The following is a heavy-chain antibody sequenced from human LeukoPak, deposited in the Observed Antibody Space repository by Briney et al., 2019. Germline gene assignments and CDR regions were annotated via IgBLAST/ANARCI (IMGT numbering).Heavy chain of an antibody. D-gene: IGHD3-3*01. CDR3: ARIPSFYFWSGSLFYYFDY. J-gene: IGHJ4*02. CDR2: VYPGDSDV. V-gene: IGHV5-51*01. CDR1: GYSFTTYW. Sequence: GESLKISCQAFGYSFTTYWIGWVRQMPGKGLECMGIVYPGDSDVRYSPSFQGQVTISADKSITTAYLQWSSLKASDTAMYYCARIPSFYFWSGSLFYYFDYWGQGTLVTVSS.